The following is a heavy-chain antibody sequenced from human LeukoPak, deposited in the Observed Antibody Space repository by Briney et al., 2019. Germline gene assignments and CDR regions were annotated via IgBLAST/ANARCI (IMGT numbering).Heavy chain of an antibody. J-gene: IGHJ3*02. V-gene: IGHV4-30-2*01. CDR1: GGSISSGGYS. D-gene: IGHD2-15*01. CDR3: ARGGSVGGTRFDI. CDR2: IYHSGST. Sequence: PSQTLSLTCAVSGGSISSGGYSWSWIRQPPGKGLEWFGYIYHSGSTYYNPSLKSRVTISVDRSKNQCSLKLSSVTAADTAVYYCARGGSVGGTRFDIWGQGTMVTVSS.